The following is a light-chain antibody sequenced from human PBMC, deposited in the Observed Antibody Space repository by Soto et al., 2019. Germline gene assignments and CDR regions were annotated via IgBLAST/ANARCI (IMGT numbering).Light chain of an antibody. Sequence: EVVLTQSPVTLSLAPGDRAXXSFGASQSCRGLLAWYQQKPGQAPRXXIYEAYNRATGSPPRFSGSGSGTDFTPTISSLEPADSAAYFCRHRHMGTITFGRGTRLEIK. CDR1: QSCRGL. CDR2: EAY. V-gene: IGKV3-11*01. CDR3: RHRHMGTIT. J-gene: IGKJ5*01.